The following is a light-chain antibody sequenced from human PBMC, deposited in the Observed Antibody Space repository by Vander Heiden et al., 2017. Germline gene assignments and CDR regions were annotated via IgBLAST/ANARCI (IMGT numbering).Light chain of an antibody. J-gene: IGLJ2*01. CDR1: SLRSYY. Sequence: SSELTQYPAVSVALGQTVRITCQGDSLRSYYASWYQQKPGQAPVLVIYGKNNRPSGIPDRFSGSSSGNTASLTITGAQAEDEADYYCNSRDSSGNPVFGGGTKLTVL. V-gene: IGLV3-19*01. CDR3: NSRDSSGNPV. CDR2: GKN.